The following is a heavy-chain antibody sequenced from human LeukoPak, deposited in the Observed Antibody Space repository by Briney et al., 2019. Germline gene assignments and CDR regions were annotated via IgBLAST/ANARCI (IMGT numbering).Heavy chain of an antibody. CDR2: ISSSGITM. V-gene: IGHV3-48*03. CDR1: GFTFSSYE. Sequence: GGPLRLSCAASGFTFSSYEMNWVRQAPGKGLEWVSYISSSGITMYYADSVKGRFTISRDNAKNSLYLQMNSLRAEDTAVYYCARGGLVFHYWGQGTLVTVSS. CDR3: ARGGLVFHY. J-gene: IGHJ4*02. D-gene: IGHD3/OR15-3a*01.